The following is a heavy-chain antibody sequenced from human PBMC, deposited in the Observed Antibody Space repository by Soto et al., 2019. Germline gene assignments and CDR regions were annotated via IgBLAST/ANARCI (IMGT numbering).Heavy chain of an antibody. CDR3: ARGTNGDSSSWYLNWFDP. J-gene: IGHJ5*02. CDR1: SGSISSSNW. D-gene: IGHD6-13*01. V-gene: IGHV4-4*02. CDR2: IYHSGST. Sequence: PSETLSLTCAVSSGSISSSNWWSWVRQPPGEGLEWIGEIYHSGSTNYNPSLKSRVTISVDKSKNQFSLKLSSVTAADTAVYYCARGTNGDSSSWYLNWFDPWGQGTLVTVSS.